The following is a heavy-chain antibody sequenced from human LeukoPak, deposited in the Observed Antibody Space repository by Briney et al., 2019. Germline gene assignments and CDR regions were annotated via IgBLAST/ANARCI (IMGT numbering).Heavy chain of an antibody. CDR2: INHSGST. CDR3: ARGETDGDYESSIRGFGY. J-gene: IGHJ4*02. Sequence: KTSETLSLTCAVYGGSFSGYYWSWIRQPPGKGLEWIGEINHSGSTNYNPSLKSRVTISVDTSKNQFSLKLSSVTAADTAVYYCARGETDGDYESSIRGFGYWGQGTLVTVSS. V-gene: IGHV4-34*01. D-gene: IGHD4-17*01. CDR1: GGSFSGYY.